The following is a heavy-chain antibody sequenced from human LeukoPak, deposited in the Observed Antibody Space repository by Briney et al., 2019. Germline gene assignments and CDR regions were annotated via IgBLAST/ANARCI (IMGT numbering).Heavy chain of an antibody. CDR2: ISGSAGST. J-gene: IGHJ4*02. V-gene: IGHV3-23*01. CDR3: AKLRDFYDSTGYSRFPY. CDR1: GFTFSGYA. D-gene: IGHD3-22*01. Sequence: PGGSLRLSCAASGFTFSGYAMGWVRQAPGKGLEWVSAISGSAGSTYYADSVKGRFTISRDNSKNTLYLQMNSLRAADTAVYYCAKLRDFYDSTGYSRFPYWGQGTLVTVSS.